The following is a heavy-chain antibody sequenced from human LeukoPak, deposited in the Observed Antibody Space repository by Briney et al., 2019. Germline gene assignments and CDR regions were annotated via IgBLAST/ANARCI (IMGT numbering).Heavy chain of an antibody. V-gene: IGHV1-46*01. CDR1: RYTLTSYY. CDR3: ARETSGSGGIDY. CDR2: IYPSGTTT. D-gene: IGHD3-16*01. Sequence: ASVKVSCKASRYTLTSYYMHWVPQSPGHRLEWLGVIYPSGTTTSYAQKFQGRVTMTRDMSTSTVYMEVSSLRYEDTAVYYCARETSGSGGIDYWGQGTLVTVSS. J-gene: IGHJ4*02.